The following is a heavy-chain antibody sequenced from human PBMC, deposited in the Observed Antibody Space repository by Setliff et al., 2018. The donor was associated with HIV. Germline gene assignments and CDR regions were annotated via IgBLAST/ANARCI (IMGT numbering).Heavy chain of an antibody. J-gene: IGHJ4*02. CDR3: ARGHYYDSSGYFRPLGY. D-gene: IGHD3-22*01. Sequence: SVKVSCKASGYSLTDFYIHWVRQAPGQGLEWMGGIIPIFDTTNYAQKFQGRVTITADESTSTAYMELSSLRSEDTAVYYCARGHYYDSSGYFRPLGYWGQGTLVTVSS. V-gene: IGHV1-69*13. CDR1: GYSLTDFY. CDR2: IIPIFDTT.